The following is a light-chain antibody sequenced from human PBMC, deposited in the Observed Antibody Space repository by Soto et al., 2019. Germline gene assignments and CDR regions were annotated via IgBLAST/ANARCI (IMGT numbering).Light chain of an antibody. J-gene: IGKJ4*01. V-gene: IGKV1-5*03. Sequence: DIRMTQSPSTLSASVGDRITITCRASQSINNWLAWYQQKPGKAPKLLIYKTSDLESGVPSRFSGSGSGTEFSLTISSLQPDDFATYYCQQYKSSSLTFGGGTRVEVK. CDR3: QQYKSSSLT. CDR1: QSINNW. CDR2: KTS.